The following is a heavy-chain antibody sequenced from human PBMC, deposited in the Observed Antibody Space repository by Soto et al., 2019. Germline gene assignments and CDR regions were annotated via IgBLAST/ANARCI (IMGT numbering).Heavy chain of an antibody. J-gene: IGHJ4*02. D-gene: IGHD3-10*01. CDR1: GYTFSSYG. Sequence: ASVKVSCKASGYTFSSYGIVWVRQAPGRGLEWMGWISGYNGNTKYAQKFQDRVTMTTDTSTSTAYMELRSLRSDDTAVYYCARATFYFGPGGFQPRAFDYWGQGTLVTVSS. CDR2: ISGYNGNT. CDR3: ARATFYFGPGGFQPRAFDY. V-gene: IGHV1-18*04.